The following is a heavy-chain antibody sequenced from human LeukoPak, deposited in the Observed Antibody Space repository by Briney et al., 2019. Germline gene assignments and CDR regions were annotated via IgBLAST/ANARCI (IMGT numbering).Heavy chain of an antibody. J-gene: IGHJ4*02. V-gene: IGHV3-23*01. CDR2: ISGSGGST. Sequence: GGSLRLSCAASGFTFSSYAMSWVRQAPGKGLEWVSAISGSGGSTYYADSVKGRFTISRDNSKYTLYLQMNSLRAEDTAVYYCAKSGRRWELLRNYFDYWGQGTLVTVSS. CDR1: GFTFSSYA. CDR3: AKSGRRWELLRNYFDY. D-gene: IGHD1-26*01.